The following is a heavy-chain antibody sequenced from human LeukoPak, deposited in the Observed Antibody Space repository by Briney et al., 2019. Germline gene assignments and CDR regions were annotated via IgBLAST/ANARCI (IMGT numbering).Heavy chain of an antibody. CDR1: GFTFSSYG. J-gene: IGHJ4*02. D-gene: IGHD3-10*01. CDR3: AKDLRSGPMIRGVSYFDY. V-gene: IGHV3-30*02. CDR2: IRDDGSNK. Sequence: GGSLRLSCAASGFTFSSYGMHWVRQAPGKGLEWVAFIRDDGSNKYYADSVKGRFTISRDNSKNTLYLQMNSLRAEDTAVFYCAKDLRSGPMIRGVSYFDYWGQGTLVTVSS.